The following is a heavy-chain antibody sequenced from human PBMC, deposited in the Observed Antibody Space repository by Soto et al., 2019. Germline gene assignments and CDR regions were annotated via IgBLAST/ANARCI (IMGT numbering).Heavy chain of an antibody. J-gene: IGHJ4*02. CDR1: GFTFSNHA. CDR2: ISYDGGNK. V-gene: IGHV3-30-3*01. Sequence: PGGSLRLSCAASGFTFSNHAFHWVRQAPGKGLEWVGVISYDGGNKYYADSVKGRFTISRDNSTNTLYLQMNSLRPEDTAVYYWARGLQLWLTLFDYSGQGTLVTVYS. D-gene: IGHD5-18*01. CDR3: ARGLQLWLTLFDY.